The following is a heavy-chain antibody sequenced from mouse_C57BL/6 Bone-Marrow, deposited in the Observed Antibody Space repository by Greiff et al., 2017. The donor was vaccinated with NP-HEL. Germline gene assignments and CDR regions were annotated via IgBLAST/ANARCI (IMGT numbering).Heavy chain of an antibody. CDR3: ARSDYSNRWYFDV. Sequence: QVQLQQPGAELVKPGASVKLSCKASGYTFTSYWMHWVKQRPGQGLEWIGMIHPNSGSTNYNEKFKSKATLTVDKSSSTAYMQLSSLTSEDSAVYYCARSDYSNRWYFDVWGTGTTVTVSS. J-gene: IGHJ1*03. V-gene: IGHV1-64*01. CDR2: IHPNSGST. CDR1: GYTFTSYW. D-gene: IGHD2-5*01.